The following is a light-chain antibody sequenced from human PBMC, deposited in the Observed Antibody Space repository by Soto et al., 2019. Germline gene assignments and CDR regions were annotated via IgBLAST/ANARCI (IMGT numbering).Light chain of an antibody. CDR3: QQYGASPFT. J-gene: IGKJ3*01. CDR2: GAS. Sequence: EIVMTQSPATLSVSPGERATLSCRASQSVSSNLAWYQQKPGQAPRLLIYGASTRATGIPARFSGSGSGTEFSLTISSVEPEDFAVYYCQQYGASPFTFGPGTRVEI. CDR1: QSVSSN. V-gene: IGKV3-15*01.